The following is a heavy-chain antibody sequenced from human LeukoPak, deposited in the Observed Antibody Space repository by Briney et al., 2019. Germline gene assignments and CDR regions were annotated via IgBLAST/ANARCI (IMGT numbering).Heavy chain of an antibody. CDR1: GYTFTGYY. J-gene: IGHJ4*02. CDR2: INPNSGGT. V-gene: IGHV1-2*02. D-gene: IGHD3-10*01. Sequence: ASVKVPCKASGYTFTGYYMHWVRQAPGQGLEWMGWINPNSGGTNYAQKFQGRVTMTRDTSISTAYMELSRLRSDDTAVYYCASSEARLLWFGELLSFDYWGQGTLVTVSS. CDR3: ASSEARLLWFGELLSFDY.